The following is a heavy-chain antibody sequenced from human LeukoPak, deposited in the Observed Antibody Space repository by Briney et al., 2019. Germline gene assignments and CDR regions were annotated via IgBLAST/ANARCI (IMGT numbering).Heavy chain of an antibody. J-gene: IGHJ4*02. D-gene: IGHD3-22*01. CDR2: IYYSGST. Sequence: KPSETLSLTCTVSGGSISSSSYYWGWIRQPPGKGLEWIGSIYYSGSTYYNPSLKSRVTISVDTSKNQFSLKLSSVTAADTAVYYCARHLNYYDSSGYYYYFDYWGQGTLVTVSS. V-gene: IGHV4-39*01. CDR1: GGSISSSSYY. CDR3: ARHLNYYDSSGYYYYFDY.